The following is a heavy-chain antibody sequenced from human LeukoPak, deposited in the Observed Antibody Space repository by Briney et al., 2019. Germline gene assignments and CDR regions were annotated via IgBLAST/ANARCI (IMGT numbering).Heavy chain of an antibody. D-gene: IGHD6-13*01. CDR3: AREPFSSWYYWYFDL. J-gene: IGHJ2*01. CDR2: IIPIFGTA. V-gene: IGHV1-69*13. CDR1: EGTFSSYA. Sequence: SVKVSCKASEGTFSSYAISWVRQAPGQGLEWMGGIIPIFGTANYAQKFQGRVTITADESTSTAYMELSSLRSEDTAVYYCAREPFSSWYYWYFDLWGRGTLVTVSS.